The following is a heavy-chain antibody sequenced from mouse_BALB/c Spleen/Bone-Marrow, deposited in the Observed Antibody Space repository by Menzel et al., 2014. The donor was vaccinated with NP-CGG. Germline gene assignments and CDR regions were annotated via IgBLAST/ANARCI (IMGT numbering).Heavy chain of an antibody. CDR1: GFSLTGFG. V-gene: IGHV2-6-7*01. CDR3: AREKYGNYYAMDY. J-gene: IGHJ4*01. D-gene: IGHD2-10*02. Sequence: QVQLQQSGPGLVAPSQGLSITCTVSGFSLTGFGINWIRQPPGKGLEWLGMIWGDGTTDYNSALKSRLSINKDNSKSQVFLKMNSLQAGDTARYYCAREKYGNYYAMDYWGQGTSVTVSS. CDR2: IWGDGTT.